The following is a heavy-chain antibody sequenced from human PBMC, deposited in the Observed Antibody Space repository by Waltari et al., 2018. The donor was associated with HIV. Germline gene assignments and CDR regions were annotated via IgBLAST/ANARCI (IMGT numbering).Heavy chain of an antibody. J-gene: IGHJ4*02. CDR3: AREPF. V-gene: IGHV3-7*01. CDR1: GFTFSNYW. Sequence: EVPLVESGGGLVPPGGSTRLSLLGSGFTFSNYWMSWVRQAPGKGPEWVASINYDGGDKYYVDSVKGRFTISRENGKNSLYLQMSSLRVEDTAVYYCAREPFWGQGILVTVSS. CDR2: INYDGGDK.